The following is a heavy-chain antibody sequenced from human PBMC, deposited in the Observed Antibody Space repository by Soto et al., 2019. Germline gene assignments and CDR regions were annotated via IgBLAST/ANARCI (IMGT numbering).Heavy chain of an antibody. V-gene: IGHV4-61*01. CDR1: GGSVSSGSYY. D-gene: IGHD3-10*01. CDR3: ARVGDPGSGSSLDY. J-gene: IGHJ4*02. CDR2: IYYSGST. Sequence: QVQLQESGPRLVKPSETLSLTCTVSGGSVSSGSYYWSWIRQPPGKGLEWIGYIYYSGSTNYNPSLESRVTIAVGTSKNQFSLKLSSVTAADMAVYYCARVGDPGSGSSLDYSGQLSLVTVCS.